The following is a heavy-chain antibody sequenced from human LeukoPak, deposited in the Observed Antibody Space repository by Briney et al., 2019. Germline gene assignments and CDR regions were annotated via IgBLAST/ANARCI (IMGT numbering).Heavy chain of an antibody. J-gene: IGHJ5*02. D-gene: IGHD5-24*01. V-gene: IGHV1-8*03. Sequence: GASVKVSCKASGYTFTSYDINWVRQATGQGLEWMGWMNPNSGNTGYEQKFQGRVTITRNTSISTAYMELSSLRSEDTAVYYCARVIKDVEDGYNWSPNWFDPWGQGTLVTVSS. CDR2: MNPNSGNT. CDR3: ARVIKDVEDGYNWSPNWFDP. CDR1: GYTFTSYD.